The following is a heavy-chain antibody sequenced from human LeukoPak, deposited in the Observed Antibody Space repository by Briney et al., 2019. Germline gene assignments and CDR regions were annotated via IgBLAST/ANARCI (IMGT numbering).Heavy chain of an antibody. CDR2: INHSGST. Sequence: SETLSLTCAVYGGSFSGYDWSWIRQPPGKGLEWIGEINHSGSTNYNPSLKSRVTISVDTSKNQFSLKLSSVTAADTAVYYCARGLDEAAAGTKVNFDYWGQGTLVTVSS. D-gene: IGHD6-13*01. CDR1: GGSFSGYD. J-gene: IGHJ4*02. CDR3: ARGLDEAAAGTKVNFDY. V-gene: IGHV4-34*01.